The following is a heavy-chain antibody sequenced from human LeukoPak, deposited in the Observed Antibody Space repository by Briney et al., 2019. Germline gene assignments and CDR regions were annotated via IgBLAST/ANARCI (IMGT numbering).Heavy chain of an antibody. CDR1: GFTFNTYA. D-gene: IGHD5-18*01. CDR3: VKEHQTRSYGDY. CDR2: ISGSGGRT. V-gene: IGHV3-23*01. J-gene: IGHJ4*02. Sequence: GGSLRLSCAVSGFTFNTYAMSWVRQAPGKGLEWVSAISGSGGRTYYADSVKGRFTISRDNSKNTLYLQMNSLGVEDTAVYYCVKEHQTRSYGDYWGQGTLVTVSS.